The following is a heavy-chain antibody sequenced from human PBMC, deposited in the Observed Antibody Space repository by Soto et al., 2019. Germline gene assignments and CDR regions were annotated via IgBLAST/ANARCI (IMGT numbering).Heavy chain of an antibody. Sequence: SETLSLTCTVSGGSISSYYWSWIRQPPGKGLEWIGYIYYSGSTNYNPSLKSRVTISVDTSKNQFSLKLSSVTAADTAVYYCARDVGYYDSSGSYFDYWGQGNLVTVSS. CDR3: ARDVGYYDSSGSYFDY. CDR1: GGSISSYY. CDR2: IYYSGST. J-gene: IGHJ4*02. V-gene: IGHV4-59*01. D-gene: IGHD3-22*01.